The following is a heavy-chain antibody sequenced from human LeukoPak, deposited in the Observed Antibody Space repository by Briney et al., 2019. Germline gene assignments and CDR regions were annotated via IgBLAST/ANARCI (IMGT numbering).Heavy chain of an antibody. CDR1: GFTFSSYA. J-gene: IGHJ4*02. CDR2: ISYDGSNK. Sequence: GRSLRLSCAASGFTFSSYAMHWVRQAPGKGLEWVAVISYDGSNKYYADSVKGRFTISRDNSKNTLYLQMNSLRAEDTAVYYCAREARPVDYWGQGTLVTVSS. D-gene: IGHD6-6*01. CDR3: AREARPVDY. V-gene: IGHV3-30-3*01.